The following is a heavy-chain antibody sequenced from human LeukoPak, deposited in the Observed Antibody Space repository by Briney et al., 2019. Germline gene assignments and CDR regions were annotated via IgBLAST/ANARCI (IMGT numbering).Heavy chain of an antibody. Sequence: SQTLSLTCTVSGGSISSGGYYWSWIRQHPGKGLEWIGYIYYSGSTYYNPSLKSRVTISVGTSKNQFSLKLSSVTAADTAVYYCARVGLNYYDSSGYYYVNAFDIWGQGTMVTVSS. CDR2: IYYSGST. CDR3: ARVGLNYYDSSGYYYVNAFDI. J-gene: IGHJ3*02. CDR1: GGSISSGGYY. D-gene: IGHD3-22*01. V-gene: IGHV4-31*03.